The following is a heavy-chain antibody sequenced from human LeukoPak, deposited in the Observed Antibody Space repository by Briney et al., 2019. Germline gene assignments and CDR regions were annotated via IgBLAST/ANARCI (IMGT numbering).Heavy chain of an antibody. J-gene: IGHJ5*02. CDR1: GGSISSDY. D-gene: IGHD2-15*01. CDR3: ARSRCSGGSCYANWFDP. V-gene: IGHV4-59*08. Sequence: SETLSLTCTVSGGSISSDYWSWIRQPPGKGLECLGYIYYSGSTYYKPSLQSRVTISVDTSKNQFSLKLSSVTAADTAVYYCARSRCSGGSCYANWFDPWGQGTLVTVSS. CDR2: IYYSGST.